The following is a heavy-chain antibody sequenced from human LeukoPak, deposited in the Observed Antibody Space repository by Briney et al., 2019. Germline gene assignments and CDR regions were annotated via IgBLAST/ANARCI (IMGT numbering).Heavy chain of an antibody. V-gene: IGHV2-70*17. CDR3: ARMRGTYCTTATCSFEDF. CDR2: IDWDDYK. J-gene: IGHJ4*02. D-gene: IGHD2-2*01. CDR1: GFSLSTRGMC. Sequence: GPTLVKPTQTLTLTCTFSGFSLSTRGMCVTWIRQPPGKALEWLARIDWDDYKVYSTSLRTRPTISKDTSENHVVLTMTNMDPVDTATYYCARMRGTYCTTATCSFEDFWGQGTLVTVSS.